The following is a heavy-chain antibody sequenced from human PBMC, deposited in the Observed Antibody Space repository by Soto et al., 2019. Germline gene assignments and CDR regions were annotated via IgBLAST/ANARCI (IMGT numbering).Heavy chain of an antibody. D-gene: IGHD2-2*01. V-gene: IGHV4-31*02. CDR2: IYYSGST. J-gene: IGHJ6*02. Sequence: LSLTCTVSGGSISSGGYYWSWIRQHPGKGLEWIGYIYYSGSTYYNPSLKSRVTISVDTSKNQFSLKLSSVTAADTAVYYCARSGVSTDIVVVPAAENYYYYGMDVWGQGTTVTVSS. CDR3: ARSGVSTDIVVVPAAENYYYYGMDV. CDR1: GGSISSGGYY.